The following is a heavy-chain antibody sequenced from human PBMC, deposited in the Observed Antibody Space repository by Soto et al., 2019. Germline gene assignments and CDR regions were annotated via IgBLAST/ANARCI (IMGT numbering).Heavy chain of an antibody. CDR2: IYGHGNE. CDR1: GFSLTTSAAG. D-gene: IGHD1-26*01. V-gene: IGHV2-5*01. CDR3: AHMTYSGTYYLVY. Sequence: QITLKESGPTLVKPTQTLTVTCIFSGFSLTTSAAGVDWIRQTPGKALEWLAVIYGHGNEQYSPSLKNRLTTTNDTSRNQVVVTMTNMDPLDTGTYYGAHMTYSGTYYLVYWGQGTLVNVSS. J-gene: IGHJ4*02.